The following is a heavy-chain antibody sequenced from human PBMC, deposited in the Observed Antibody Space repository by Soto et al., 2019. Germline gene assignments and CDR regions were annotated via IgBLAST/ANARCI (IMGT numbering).Heavy chain of an antibody. Sequence: PGGSMRLSCAACGLTVRSSEMAWFRKAPGKGLEWVAYISISGGTIYYGDSVEGRFTISRDNADNSLYLQMNSLRAEDTAVYYCTKEKSVINSGYDAFDIWGRGTVVTVSS. V-gene: IGHV3-48*03. CDR3: TKEKSVINSGYDAFDI. CDR2: ISISGGTI. D-gene: IGHD5-12*01. CDR1: GLTVRSSE. J-gene: IGHJ3*02.